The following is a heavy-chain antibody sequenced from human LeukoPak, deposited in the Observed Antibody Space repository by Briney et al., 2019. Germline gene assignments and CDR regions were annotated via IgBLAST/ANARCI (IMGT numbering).Heavy chain of an antibody. V-gene: IGHV3-30*18. CDR3: AKGGTSASVGALAFDI. CDR2: ISYDGSNK. CDR1: GFTFSSYG. Sequence: GGSLRLSCAASGFTFSSYGMNWVRQAPGKGLEWVAVISYDGSNKYYADSVKGRFTISRDNSKNTLYLQMNSLRTEDTAIYYCAKGGTSASVGALAFDIWGQGTMVTVSS. J-gene: IGHJ3*02. D-gene: IGHD1-26*01.